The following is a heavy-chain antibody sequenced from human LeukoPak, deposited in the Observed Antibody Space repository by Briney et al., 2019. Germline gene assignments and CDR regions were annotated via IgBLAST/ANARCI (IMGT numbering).Heavy chain of an antibody. J-gene: IGHJ4*02. D-gene: IGHD5-18*01. CDR1: GGSMSTYY. Sequence: SETLSLTCTVSGGSMSTYYWSWIRQPAGKGLEWIGHIYTGGSTNYNPSLKSRVTISVDKSKNQFSLKLSSVTAADTAVYYCATSDTAVVFDYWGQGTLVTASS. CDR3: ATSDTAVVFDY. CDR2: IYTGGST. V-gene: IGHV4-4*07.